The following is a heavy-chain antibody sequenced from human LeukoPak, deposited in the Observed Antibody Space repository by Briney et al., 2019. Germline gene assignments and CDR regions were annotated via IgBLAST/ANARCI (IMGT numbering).Heavy chain of an antibody. J-gene: IGHJ4*02. CDR2: IAVGSGNT. V-gene: IGHV1-58*02. D-gene: IGHD3-22*01. CDR3: AAVFGSGYYYYFDY. Sequence: TSVKVSCKASGFTFTSSSMQWVRQARGQRLEWIGCIAVGSGNTNYAQKFQGRVTITRDMSNSTAYLQLNSLRSEDTALYYCAAVFGSGYYYYFDYWGQGTLVTVSS. CDR1: GFTFTSSS.